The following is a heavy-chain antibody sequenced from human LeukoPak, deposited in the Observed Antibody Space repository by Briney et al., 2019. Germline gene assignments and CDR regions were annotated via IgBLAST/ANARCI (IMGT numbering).Heavy chain of an antibody. J-gene: IGHJ4*02. CDR1: GGSFSGYY. CDR3: VWDSSSWYYFDY. Sequence: SETLSLTCAVYGGSFSGYYWGWIRQPPGKGLEWIGSIYYSGSTYYNPSLKSRVTISVDTSKNQFSLKLSSVTAADTAVYYCVWDSSSWYYFDYWGQGTLVTVSS. CDR2: IYYSGST. V-gene: IGHV4-39*01. D-gene: IGHD6-13*01.